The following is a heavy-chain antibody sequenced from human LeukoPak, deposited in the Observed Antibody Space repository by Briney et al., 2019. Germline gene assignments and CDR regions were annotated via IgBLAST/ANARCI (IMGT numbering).Heavy chain of an antibody. CDR1: GYTFTNYD. D-gene: IGHD3-10*01. CDR3: ARGRTTLVRTIGGMDV. V-gene: IGHV1-8*01. J-gene: IGHJ6*02. Sequence: ASVKVSCKASGYTFTNYDIHWVRQATGQGLEWMGWMNPHSDNTAYAQKLQGRVTMTRNTSISTAYMELTSLRSEDTAVYYCARGRTTLVRTIGGMDVWGQGTTVTVSS. CDR2: MNPHSDNT.